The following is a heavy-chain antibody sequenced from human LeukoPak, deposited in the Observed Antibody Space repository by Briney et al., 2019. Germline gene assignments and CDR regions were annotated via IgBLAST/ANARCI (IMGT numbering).Heavy chain of an antibody. CDR1: GFTVSQQW. CDR2: INADGSER. J-gene: IGHJ3*02. V-gene: IGHV3-7*01. D-gene: IGHD4-17*01. Sequence: PGGSLRLSCVASGFTVSQQWTTWVRQAPGKGLEWVAHINADGSERDSVDSGTGRFTISKDNAKNSVYLQLSSQRAEDTARYYCARGHYGLDIWGQGTMVTVSS. CDR3: ARGHYGLDI.